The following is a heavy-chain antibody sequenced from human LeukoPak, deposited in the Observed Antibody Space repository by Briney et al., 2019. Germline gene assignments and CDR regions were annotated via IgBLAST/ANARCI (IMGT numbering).Heavy chain of an antibody. D-gene: IGHD2-15*01. CDR1: GFTFSNAW. J-gene: IGHJ4*02. CDR2: IKSKTDGGTT. CDR3: TTEIVVVVAATAFDY. V-gene: IGHV3-15*01. Sequence: GGSLRLSCAASGFTFSNAWMSWVRQAPGKGLEWVGRIKSKTDGGTTDYAAPVKGRFTISRDDSKNTLYLQMNSLKTEDTAVYYCTTEIVVVVAATAFDYWGQGTLVTVSS.